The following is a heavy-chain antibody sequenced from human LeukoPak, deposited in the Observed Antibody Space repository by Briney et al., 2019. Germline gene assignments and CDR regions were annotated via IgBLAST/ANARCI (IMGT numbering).Heavy chain of an antibody. CDR3: ARRGGSSSGNYYYYYMDV. CDR2: IIPIFRTA. V-gene: IGHV1-69*01. Sequence: SVKDSCKASGGTFSSYAISWARQAPGQGLEWVGGIIPIFRTANYAQKFQGRFTVTADESTSTAYMELRSLRSEDTAVYYCARRGGSSSGNYYYYYMDVWGKGTTVTVSS. CDR1: GGTFSSYA. J-gene: IGHJ6*03. D-gene: IGHD6-6*01.